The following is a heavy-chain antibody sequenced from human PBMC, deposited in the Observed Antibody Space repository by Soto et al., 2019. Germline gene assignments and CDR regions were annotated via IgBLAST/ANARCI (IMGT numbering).Heavy chain of an antibody. J-gene: IGHJ6*02. D-gene: IGHD1-20*01. V-gene: IGHV1-3*01. CDR1: GYTFTSYA. CDR3: ASGVKYKSRYYYYGMDV. Sequence: ASVKVSCKASGYTFTSYAMHWVRQAPGQRLEWMGWINAYNGNTKYSQKFQGRVTITRDTSASTAYMELSSLRSDDTAVYYCASGVKYKSRYYYYGMDVWGQGTTVTVSS. CDR2: INAYNGNT.